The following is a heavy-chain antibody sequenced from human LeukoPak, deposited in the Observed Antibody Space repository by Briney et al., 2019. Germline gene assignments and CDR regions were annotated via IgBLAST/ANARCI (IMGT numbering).Heavy chain of an antibody. D-gene: IGHD3-16*02. CDR3: ARGALSGGSYYDYVWGSYRAYYFDY. CDR2: ISWNRRSI. Sequence: GGSLRLSCAASGFSFDDYAMHWVRQAPGRGLEWVSGISWNRRSIGYADSVKGRFTISRDNAKNSLYLQMNSLRAEDTAVYYCARGALSGGSYYDYVWGSYRAYYFDYWGQGTLVTVSS. V-gene: IGHV3-9*01. CDR1: GFSFDDYA. J-gene: IGHJ4*02.